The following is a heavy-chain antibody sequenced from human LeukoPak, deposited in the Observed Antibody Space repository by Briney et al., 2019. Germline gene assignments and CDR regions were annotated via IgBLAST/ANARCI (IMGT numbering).Heavy chain of an antibody. CDR1: GFTFSSYS. D-gene: IGHD3-10*01. V-gene: IGHV3-48*02. Sequence: GGPLRLSCAASGFTFSSYSMDWVRQAPGKGLEWVSYISSSSTIYYADSVKGRFTISRDNAKNSLYLQMNSLRDEDTAVYYCAADPSGSFDYWGQGTLVTVSS. CDR3: AADPSGSFDY. CDR2: ISSSSTI. J-gene: IGHJ4*02.